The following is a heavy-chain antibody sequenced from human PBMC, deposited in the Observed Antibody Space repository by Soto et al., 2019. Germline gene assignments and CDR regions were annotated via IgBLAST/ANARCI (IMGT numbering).Heavy chain of an antibody. Sequence: EVQLVESGGGLVQPGGSLRLSCAASGFTVGNNYMSWVRQAPTKGLEWLSVIFGDGRTYYADSVKGRFTVSRDSSENTLFLLINNLRAEDTAVYYCAGDPFQGFGSWGHGTLVTVSS. CDR2: IFGDGRT. J-gene: IGHJ5*01. CDR1: GFTVGNNY. CDR3: AGDPFQGFGS. V-gene: IGHV3-66*01.